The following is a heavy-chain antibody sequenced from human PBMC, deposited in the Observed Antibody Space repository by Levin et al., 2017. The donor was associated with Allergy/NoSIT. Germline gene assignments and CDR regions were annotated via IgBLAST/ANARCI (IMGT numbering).Heavy chain of an antibody. CDR3: ARGAAAAPFDY. CDR2: ISSSGSTI. J-gene: IGHJ4*02. D-gene: IGHD6-13*01. CDR1: GFTFSSYE. V-gene: IGHV3-48*03. Sequence: PGGSLRLSCAASGFTFSSYEMNWVRQAPGKGLEWVSYISSSGSTIYYADSVKGRFTISRDNAKNSLYLQMNSLRAEDTAVYYCARGAAAAPFDYWGQGTLVTVSS.